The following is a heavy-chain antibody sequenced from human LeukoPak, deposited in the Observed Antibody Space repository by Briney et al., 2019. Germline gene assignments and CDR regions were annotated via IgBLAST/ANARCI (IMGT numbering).Heavy chain of an antibody. CDR3: ARGGPAAGRFDY. V-gene: IGHV3-30*03. J-gene: IGHJ4*02. D-gene: IGHD6-13*01. CDR2: ISYDGSNK. CDR1: GFTFSSYG. Sequence: GGSLGLSCAASGFTFSSYGMHWVRQAPGKGLEWVAVISYDGSNKYYADSVKGRFTISRDNSKNTLYLQMNSLRAEDTAVYYCARGGPAAGRFDYWGQGTLVTVSS.